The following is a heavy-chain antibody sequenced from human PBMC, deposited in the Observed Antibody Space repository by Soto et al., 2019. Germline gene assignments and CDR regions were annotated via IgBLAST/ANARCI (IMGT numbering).Heavy chain of an antibody. V-gene: IGHV4-34*01. J-gene: IGHJ6*02. CDR3: ARDELYSSSSYYYYFGMDV. CDR2: INHSGST. CDR1: AGSFRGYY. D-gene: IGHD6-13*01. Sequence: SETFCLPCAVYAGSFRGYYWSLFRQPLGKGLEWIGEINHSGSTNYNPSLKSRVTISVDTSKNQFSLKLSSVTAADTAVYYCARDELYSSSSYYYYFGMDVWGQGTTVT.